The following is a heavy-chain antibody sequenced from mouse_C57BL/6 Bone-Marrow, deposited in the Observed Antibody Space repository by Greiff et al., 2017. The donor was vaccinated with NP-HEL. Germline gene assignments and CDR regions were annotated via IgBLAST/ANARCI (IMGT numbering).Heavy chain of an antibody. D-gene: IGHD1-1*01. CDR3: ARRYYGSKDWYFDV. CDR2: IYPGDGDT. J-gene: IGHJ1*03. Sequence: QVQLKESGPELVKPGASVKISCKASGYAFSSSWMNWVKQRPGKGLEWIGRIYPGDGDTNYNGKFKGKATLTADKSSSTAYMQLSSLTSEDSAVYFCARRYYGSKDWYFDVWGTGTTVTVSS. V-gene: IGHV1-82*01. CDR1: GYAFSSSW.